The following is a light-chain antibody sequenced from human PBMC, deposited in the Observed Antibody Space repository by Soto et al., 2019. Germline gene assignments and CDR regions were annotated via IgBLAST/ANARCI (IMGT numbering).Light chain of an antibody. CDR3: SSYTTSSDVV. V-gene: IGLV2-14*03. J-gene: IGLJ2*01. CDR2: DVS. Sequence: QSALTQPASVSGSPGQAITISCTGTSSDVGGHNYVSWYQQHPGKAPKLIIYDVSNRPSGVSNRFSGSKSGNTASLTISGLQAEDEADYYCSSYTTSSDVVFGGGTKLTVL. CDR1: SSDVGGHNY.